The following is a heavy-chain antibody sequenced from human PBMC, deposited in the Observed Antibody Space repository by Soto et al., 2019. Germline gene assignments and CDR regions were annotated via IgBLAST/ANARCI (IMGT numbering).Heavy chain of an antibody. D-gene: IGHD3-3*01. CDR2: IIPIFGTA. Sequence: QVQLVQSGAEVKKPGSSVKVSCKASGGTFSSYAISWVRQAPGQGLEWLGGIIPIFGTANYAQKFQGRVTITADKSTSTAYMERSSLRSEDTAVYYCAREGGITIFGSHAFDIWGQGTMVTVSS. CDR3: AREGGITIFGSHAFDI. J-gene: IGHJ3*02. CDR1: GGTFSSYA. V-gene: IGHV1-69*06.